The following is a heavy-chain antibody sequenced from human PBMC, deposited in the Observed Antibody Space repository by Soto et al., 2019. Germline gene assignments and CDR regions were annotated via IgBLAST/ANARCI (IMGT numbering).Heavy chain of an antibody. V-gene: IGHV3-33*01. CDR3: ARAVGPFDY. Sequence: ESGGGVVQPGRSLRLSCAASGFIFSTYGMHWVRQTPGKGPEWVAVIWYDGSNKYYADSVRGRFTISRDNSKNMLYLQMNSLRAEDTAMYYCARAVGPFDYWGQGTLVTVSS. CDR1: GFIFSTYG. D-gene: IGHD1-26*01. CDR2: IWYDGSNK. J-gene: IGHJ4*02.